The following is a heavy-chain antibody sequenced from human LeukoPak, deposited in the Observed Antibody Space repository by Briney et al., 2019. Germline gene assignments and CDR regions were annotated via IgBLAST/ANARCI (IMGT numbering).Heavy chain of an antibody. CDR1: GGSISSSAYY. CDR3: ASLPQPQYYYYMDV. V-gene: IGHV4-39*01. D-gene: IGHD2-2*01. Sequence: SETLSLTCTVSGGSISSSAYYWGWIRQPPGKGLEWIGSIYYNGSTYYNPSLKSRVTISVDTSKNQFSLKLSSVTAADTAVFYCASLPQPQYYYYMDVWGKGTTVTVSS. CDR2: IYYNGST. J-gene: IGHJ6*03.